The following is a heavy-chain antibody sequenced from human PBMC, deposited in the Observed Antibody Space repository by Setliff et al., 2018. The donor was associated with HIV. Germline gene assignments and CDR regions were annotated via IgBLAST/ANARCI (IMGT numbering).Heavy chain of an antibody. CDR3: ARLSGGMVPNY. D-gene: IGHD3-10*01. Sequence: PSESLSLTCTVSGGSITRTPYYWGWIRQPPGKGLEWIGSIHHSGTAHDNPSLKSRVTISVDPSKNQILLRLSSVTAADTAVYYCARLSGGMVPNYWGQGTQVTVSS. J-gene: IGHJ4*02. V-gene: IGHV4-39*01. CDR1: GGSITRTPYY. CDR2: IHHSGTA.